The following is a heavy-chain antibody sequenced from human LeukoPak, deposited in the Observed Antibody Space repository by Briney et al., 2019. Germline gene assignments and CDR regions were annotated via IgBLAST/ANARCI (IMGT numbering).Heavy chain of an antibody. V-gene: IGHV3-21*01. CDR3: ARGDYDILTGPYYFDY. D-gene: IGHD3-9*01. CDR1: GFTFSSYS. Sequence: GGSLRLSCAASGFTFSSYSMNWVRQAPGKGLERVSSISSSSSYIYYADSVKGRFTISRDNAKNSLYLQMNSLRAEDTAVYYCARGDYDILTGPYYFDYWGQGTLVTVSS. CDR2: ISSSSSYI. J-gene: IGHJ4*02.